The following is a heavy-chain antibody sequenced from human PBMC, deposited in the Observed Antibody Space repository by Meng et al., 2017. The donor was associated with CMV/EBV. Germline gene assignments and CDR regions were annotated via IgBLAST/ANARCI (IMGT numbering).Heavy chain of an antibody. CDR1: GCSTISCY. V-gene: IGHV4-59*01. CDR2: IYYSGST. D-gene: IGHD6-13*01. CDR3: AGQNVAAAAGTVFDY. Sequence: LRPSCTVPGCSTISCYWSWIRQPPGKGLEWIGYIYYSGSTNYNPSLKSRVTISVDTSKNQFSLKLSSVTAADTAVYYCAGQNVAAAAGTVFDYWGQGTLVTVSS. J-gene: IGHJ4*02.